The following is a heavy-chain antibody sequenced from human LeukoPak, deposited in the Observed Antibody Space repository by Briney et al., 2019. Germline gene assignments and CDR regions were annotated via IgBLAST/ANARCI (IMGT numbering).Heavy chain of an antibody. CDR1: GFTFSSYA. CDR2: ISGSGGST. J-gene: IGHJ4*02. Sequence: PGGSLRLSCAVSGFTFSSYAMHWVRQAPGKGLEWVSTISGSGGSTYYADSVKGRFTISRDNSKNTLYLQMNSLRAEDTAVYYCAKASAGYSSSFWGQGTLVTVSS. D-gene: IGHD6-6*01. V-gene: IGHV3-23*01. CDR3: AKASAGYSSSF.